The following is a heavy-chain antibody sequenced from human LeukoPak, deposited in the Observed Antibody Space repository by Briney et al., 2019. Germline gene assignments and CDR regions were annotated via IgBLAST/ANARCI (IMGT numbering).Heavy chain of an antibody. D-gene: IGHD4-17*01. CDR3: ARVSTVTTWNWFDP. CDR2: ISAYNGNT. CDR1: GYTFTSYG. J-gene: IGHJ5*02. Sequence: GASVKVSCKASGYTFTSYGISWVRQAPGQGLEWMGWISAYNGNTNYAQKLQGRVTMTTDTSTSTAYMELRSLRPDDTAVYYCARVSTVTTWNWFDPWGQGTLVTVSS. V-gene: IGHV1-18*01.